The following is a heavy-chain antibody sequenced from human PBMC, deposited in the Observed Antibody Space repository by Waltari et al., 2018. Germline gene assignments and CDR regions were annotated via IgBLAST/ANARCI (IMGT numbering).Heavy chain of an antibody. CDR1: GFPVHNNY. CDR2: IYSGGTT. J-gene: IGHJ6*02. CDR3: ATDPGLRNGMDG. D-gene: IGHD4-17*01. V-gene: IGHV3-53*01. Sequence: EVQLVESGGGLIQPGGFLRLSCAASGFPVHNNYMNWVRQAPGKGLEWVSVIYSGGTTYYTDSVKGRFTISRDNSKNTVYLQMNNLRAEDTAVYYCATDPGLRNGMDGWGQGTTVTVSS.